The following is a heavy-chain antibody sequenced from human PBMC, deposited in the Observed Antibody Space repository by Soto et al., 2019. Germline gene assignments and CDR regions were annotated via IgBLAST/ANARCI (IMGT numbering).Heavy chain of an antibody. CDR2: INHRGST. J-gene: IGHJ5*02. D-gene: IGHD5-12*01. Sequence: QVHLQQWGAGLLKPSETLSLTCAVYGESFIGYYWTWIRQPTGKGLEWIGEINHRGSTNYNPSLKSRVTISIDTSKNQFSLKLTSVTAADTSVYYCARTDIVTTNWFDPWGQGNLVTVSS. V-gene: IGHV4-34*02. CDR1: GESFIGYY. CDR3: ARTDIVTTNWFDP.